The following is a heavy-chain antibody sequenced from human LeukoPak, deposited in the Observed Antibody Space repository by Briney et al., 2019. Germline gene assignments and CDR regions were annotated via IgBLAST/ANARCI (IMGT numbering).Heavy chain of an antibody. CDR3: ASKSTDHGELRFDY. Sequence: SETLPLTCTISGDSTNTFFWSWIRQPPGKGLEWIGYIYYTGTTNYNPSLKSRVTISVDTSKNQFSLRVNSVTAADTGVYYCASKSTDHGELRFDYWGQGTLVTVSS. CDR1: GDSTNTFF. D-gene: IGHD4-17*01. CDR2: IYYTGTT. V-gene: IGHV4-59*01. J-gene: IGHJ4*02.